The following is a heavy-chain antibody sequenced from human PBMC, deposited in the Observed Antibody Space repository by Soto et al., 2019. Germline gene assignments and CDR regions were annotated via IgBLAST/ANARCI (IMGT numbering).Heavy chain of an antibody. CDR3: AKVGLGCSSTSCYAGFDY. Sequence: EVQLLESGGGLVQPGGSLRLSCAASGFTFSSYAMSWVRQAPGKGLEWVSAISGSGGSTYYADSVKGRFTISRDNSKNTRYLQMNSLRADDTAVYYCAKVGLGCSSTSCYAGFDYWGQGTLVTVSS. CDR1: GFTFSSYA. J-gene: IGHJ4*02. CDR2: ISGSGGST. D-gene: IGHD2-2*01. V-gene: IGHV3-23*01.